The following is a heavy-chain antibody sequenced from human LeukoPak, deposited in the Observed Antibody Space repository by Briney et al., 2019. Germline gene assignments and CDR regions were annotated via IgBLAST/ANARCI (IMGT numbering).Heavy chain of an antibody. CDR2: ISSSSSYI. V-gene: IGHV3-21*04. Sequence: GGSLRLSCAASGFTFSSYSMNWVRQAPGKGLEWASSISSSSSYIYYADSVKGRFTISRDNSKNTLYLQMNSLRAEDTAVYYCAKGRREQPFDYWGQGTLVTVSS. D-gene: IGHD1-26*01. CDR3: AKGRREQPFDY. CDR1: GFTFSSYS. J-gene: IGHJ4*02.